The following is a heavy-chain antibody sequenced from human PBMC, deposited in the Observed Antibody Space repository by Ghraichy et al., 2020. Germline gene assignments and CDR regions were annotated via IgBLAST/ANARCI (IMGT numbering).Heavy chain of an antibody. J-gene: IGHJ4*02. Sequence: GGSLRLSCAASGFTFSSYAMTWVRQAPGKGLEWVSIISGSGGSTYYADSVKGRFTISRDNSKNTLYLQMNSLRAEDTAIYYCAKDLRITMIRGVPFDYWGQGTLVTVSS. V-gene: IGHV3-23*01. CDR1: GFTFSSYA. CDR2: ISGSGGST. CDR3: AKDLRITMIRGVPFDY. D-gene: IGHD3-10*01.